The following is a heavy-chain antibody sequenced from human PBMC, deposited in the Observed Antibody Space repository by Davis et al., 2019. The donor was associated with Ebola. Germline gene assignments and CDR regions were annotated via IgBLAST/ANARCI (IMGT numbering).Heavy chain of an antibody. V-gene: IGHV4-39*02. CDR1: GGSISSSSYY. J-gene: IGHJ4*02. Sequence: MPSETLSLTCTVSGGSISSSSYYWGWIRQPPGKGLEWIGSIYYSGSTYYNPSLKSRVTISVDTSKNQFSLKLSSVTAADTAVYYCAREGIVATVRSDYWGQGTLVTVSS. D-gene: IGHD5-12*01. CDR3: AREGIVATVRSDY. CDR2: IYYSGST.